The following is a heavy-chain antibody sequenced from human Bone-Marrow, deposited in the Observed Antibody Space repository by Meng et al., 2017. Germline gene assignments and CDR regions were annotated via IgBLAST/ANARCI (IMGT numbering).Heavy chain of an antibody. J-gene: IGHJ4*02. Sequence: GESLKISCAASGFTFDEYAMHRVRQAPGKGLEWVSLISWDGGSTYYADTVKGQFTISRDNAKNSLFLQINSLRGEDTALYYCEKLAKRAPSDYWGQGNLVTVSS. CDR1: GFTFDEYA. CDR3: EKLAKRAPSDY. D-gene: IGHD5-24*01. CDR2: ISWDGGST. V-gene: IGHV3-43D*03.